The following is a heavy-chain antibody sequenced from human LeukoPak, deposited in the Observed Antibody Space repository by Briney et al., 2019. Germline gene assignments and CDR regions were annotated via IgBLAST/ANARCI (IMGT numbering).Heavy chain of an antibody. CDR3: ARASYYDILTGYSIDAFDI. CDR2: ISSSGSTI. Sequence: GGSLRLSCAASGFIFSSYEMNWVRQAPGKGLEWVSYISSSGSTIYYADSVKGRFTISRDNAKNSLYLQMNSQRAEDTAVYYCARASYYDILTGYSIDAFDIWGQGTMVTVSS. D-gene: IGHD3-9*01. CDR1: GFIFSSYE. V-gene: IGHV3-48*03. J-gene: IGHJ3*02.